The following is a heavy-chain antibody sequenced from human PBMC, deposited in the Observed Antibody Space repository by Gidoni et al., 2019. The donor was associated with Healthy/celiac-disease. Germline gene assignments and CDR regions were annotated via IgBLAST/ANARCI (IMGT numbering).Heavy chain of an antibody. J-gene: IGHJ6*02. V-gene: IGHV3-73*02. CDR3: TRLMSYSETSPGALKSYYYYGMDV. CDR1: GFTFSGPA. Sequence: EVQLVESGGGLVQPGGSLKLSCAASGFTFSGPAMPWVLQASGKGLGWVGRIRSKANSYATAYAASVKGRFTISRDDSKNTAYLQMNSLKTEDTAVYYCTRLMSYSETSPGALKSYYYYGMDVWGQGTTVTVSS. D-gene: IGHD1-26*01. CDR2: IRSKANSYAT.